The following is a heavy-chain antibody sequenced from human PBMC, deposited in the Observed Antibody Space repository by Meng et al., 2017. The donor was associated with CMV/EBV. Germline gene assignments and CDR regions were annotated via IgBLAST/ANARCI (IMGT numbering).Heavy chain of an antibody. D-gene: IGHD5-18*01. CDR2: IYYSGST. V-gene: IGHV4-59*01. J-gene: IGHJ6*02. Sequence: GSLRLSCTVSGGSISSYYWSWIRQPPGKGLEWIGYIYYSGSTNYNPSLKSRVTISVDTSKNQFSLKLSSVTAADTAVYYCASRVDTAMVTDYYYGMDVRGQGTTVTVSS. CDR3: ASRVDTAMVTDYYYGMDV. CDR1: GGSISSYY.